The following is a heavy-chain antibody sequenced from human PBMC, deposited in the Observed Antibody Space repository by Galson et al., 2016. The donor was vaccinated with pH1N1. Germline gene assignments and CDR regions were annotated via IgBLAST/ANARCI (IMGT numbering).Heavy chain of an antibody. CDR2: FDPEDDKP. D-gene: IGHD1-26*01. CDR1: GYTLSELA. J-gene: IGHJ2*01. Sequence: SVKVSCKVSGYTLSELAIHWVRQTPGKGLEWMGGFDPEDDKPFYAQTFEGRVTMTQDTSTDTAYMQPSSLTYDDAAVYYCATEYRGSYYVPRYFDLWGLGTLVSVFS. V-gene: IGHV1-24*01. CDR3: ATEYRGSYYVPRYFDL.